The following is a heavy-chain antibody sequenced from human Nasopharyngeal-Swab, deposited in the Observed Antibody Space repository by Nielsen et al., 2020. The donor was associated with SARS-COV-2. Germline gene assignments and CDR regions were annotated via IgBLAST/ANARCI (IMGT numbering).Heavy chain of an antibody. Sequence: GESLKISCAASGFTFSSYWMSWVRQAPGKGLEWVSNINQDGSEKYYVDSVKGRFTISRDNAKNSLYLQMNSLRAEDTAVYYCARPDGYYYYYYMDVWGKGTTVTVSS. J-gene: IGHJ6*03. CDR2: INQDGSEK. CDR3: ARPDGYYYYYYMDV. V-gene: IGHV3-7*01. D-gene: IGHD1-14*01. CDR1: GFTFSSYW.